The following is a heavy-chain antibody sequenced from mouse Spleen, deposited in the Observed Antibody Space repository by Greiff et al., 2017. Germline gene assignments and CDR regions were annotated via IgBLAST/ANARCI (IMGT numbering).Heavy chain of an antibody. CDR1: GFNIKDYY. V-gene: IGHV14-1*01. Sequence: EVQLQQSGAELVRPGASVKLSCAASGFNIKDYYMHWVKQRPEQGLEWIGRIDPEDGDTEYAPKFQGKATMTADTSSNTAYLQLSSLTSEDTAVYYCTTHYYDGSYDFYFDYWGQGTTLTVSS. D-gene: IGHD1-1*01. CDR2: IDPEDGDT. J-gene: IGHJ2*01. CDR3: TTHYYDGSYDFYFDY.